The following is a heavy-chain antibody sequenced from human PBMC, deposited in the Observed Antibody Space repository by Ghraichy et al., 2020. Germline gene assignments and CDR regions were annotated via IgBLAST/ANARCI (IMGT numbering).Heavy chain of an antibody. CDR1: GFSFHRYA. D-gene: IGHD1-1*01. CDR3: AKVLESLDDY. J-gene: IGHJ4*02. CDR2: ISGSGGST. Sequence: GGSLRLSCAASGFSFHRYAMTWVRQAPGKALEWVSAISGSGGSTYYADSVKGRFTISRDNSKNTLYLQMNSLRAEDTAVYYCAKVLESLDDYWGQGTLVTVSS. V-gene: IGHV3-23*01.